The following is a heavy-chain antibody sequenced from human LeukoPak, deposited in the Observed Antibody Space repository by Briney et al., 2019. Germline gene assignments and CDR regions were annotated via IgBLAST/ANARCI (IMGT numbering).Heavy chain of an antibody. Sequence: SGGSLRLSCAASGFTFSSYAMNRVRQAPEKGLEWVSRISGGAGGAAYADSVKGRFTMSRDNSKNTLYLQMNSLRAEDTAVYYCAKDGGYGSGSYYPDYWGQGTLVTVSS. D-gene: IGHD3-10*01. V-gene: IGHV3-23*01. CDR3: AKDGGYGSGSYYPDY. CDR2: ISGGAGGA. J-gene: IGHJ4*02. CDR1: GFTFSSYA.